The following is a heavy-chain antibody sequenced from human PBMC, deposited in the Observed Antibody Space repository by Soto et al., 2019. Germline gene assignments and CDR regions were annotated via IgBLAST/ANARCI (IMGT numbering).Heavy chain of an antibody. Sequence: SVKVSCKASGFTFTSSAVQWVRQARGQRLEWIGWIVVGSGNTNYAQKFQERVTITRDMSTSTAYMELSSLRSEDTAVYYCAASLVVVDAFDIWGQGTMVTVSS. CDR1: GFTFTSSA. CDR2: IVVGSGNT. CDR3: AASLVVVDAFDI. D-gene: IGHD3-22*01. J-gene: IGHJ3*02. V-gene: IGHV1-58*01.